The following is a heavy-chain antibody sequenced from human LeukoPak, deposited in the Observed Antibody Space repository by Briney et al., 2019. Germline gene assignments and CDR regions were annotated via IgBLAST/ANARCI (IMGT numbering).Heavy chain of an antibody. Sequence: ASVKVSCKAFGYAFTGYWMHWVRQAPGQGPEWMGVISPSGGSTIYAQKFKGRVTLTRDMSTSTDYLELSSLRSEDTAVYYCARGGRRVAVAGFDYWGQGTLVTVSS. V-gene: IGHV1-46*01. J-gene: IGHJ4*02. CDR2: ISPSGGST. CDR1: GYAFTGYW. D-gene: IGHD6-19*01. CDR3: ARGGRRVAVAGFDY.